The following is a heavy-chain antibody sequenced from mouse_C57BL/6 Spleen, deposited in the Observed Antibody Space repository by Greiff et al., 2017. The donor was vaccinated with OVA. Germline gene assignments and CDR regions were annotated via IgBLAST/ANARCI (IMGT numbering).Heavy chain of an antibody. J-gene: IGHJ4*01. CDR1: GFTFSSYG. V-gene: IGHV5-6*02. CDR2: ISSGGSYT. CDR3: ARTLLSTMITTGTFSYYAMDY. Sequence: DVKLVESGGDLVKPGGSLKLSCAASGFTFSSYGMSWVRQTPDKRLEWVATISSGGSYTYYPDSVKGRFTISRDNAKNTLYLQMSSLKTEDTAMYYCARTLLSTMITTGTFSYYAMDYWGQGTSVTVSS. D-gene: IGHD2-4*01.